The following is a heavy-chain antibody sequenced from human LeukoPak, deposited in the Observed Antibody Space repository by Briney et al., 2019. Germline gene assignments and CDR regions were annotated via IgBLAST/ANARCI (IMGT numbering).Heavy chain of an antibody. J-gene: IGHJ4*02. CDR3: ARGDEESEYSSTPHSFDY. D-gene: IGHD6-6*01. CDR1: GGTFSSYA. Sequence: ASVKVSCKASGGTFSSYAISGVRQAPGQGLEWVGGIIPIFGTANYAQKFQGRVTITADESTSTAYLELSRLRSEDTAVYYCARGDEESEYSSTPHSFDYWGQGTLVTVSS. CDR2: IIPIFGTA. V-gene: IGHV1-69*13.